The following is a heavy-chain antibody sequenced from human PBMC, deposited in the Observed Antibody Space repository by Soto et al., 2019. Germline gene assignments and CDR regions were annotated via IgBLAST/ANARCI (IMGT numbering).Heavy chain of an antibody. CDR1: GFTFSSYW. CDR3: AREGIAVADLDY. D-gene: IGHD6-19*01. J-gene: IGHJ4*02. Sequence: EVQLVESGGGLVQPGESLRLSCAASGFTFSSYWMHWVRQAPGKGLVWVSRINSDGSSTTYADSVKGRFTISRDNAKNKLYLQMNSLRADDTAVYYCAREGIAVADLDYWGQGTLVTVSS. CDR2: INSDGSST. V-gene: IGHV3-74*01.